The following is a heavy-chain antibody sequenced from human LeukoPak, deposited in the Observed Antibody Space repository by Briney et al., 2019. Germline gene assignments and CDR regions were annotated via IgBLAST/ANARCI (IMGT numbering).Heavy chain of an antibody. CDR1: GGSISSTSYY. Sequence: SETLSLTCTVSGGSISSTSYYWGWIRQPPGKGLEWIGSIYYIGSTYYNPSLKSRVTISVDTSKNQFSLKLTSVTAADTAVYYCARPLRYSGSYGAFDIWGQGTMVTVSS. CDR3: ARPLRYSGSYGAFDI. D-gene: IGHD1-26*01. V-gene: IGHV4-39*01. J-gene: IGHJ3*02. CDR2: IYYIGST.